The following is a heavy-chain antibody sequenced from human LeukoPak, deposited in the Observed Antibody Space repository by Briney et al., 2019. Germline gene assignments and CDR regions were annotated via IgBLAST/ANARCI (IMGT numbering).Heavy chain of an antibody. J-gene: IGHJ6*03. CDR2: ISSSSSYI. V-gene: IGHV3-21*01. CDR1: GFTFSSYS. D-gene: IGHD3-10*01. CDR3: ARFGWDYYYMDV. Sequence: GGSLRLSCAASGFTFSSYSRNWVRQAPGKGLEWVSSISSSSSYIYYADSVKGRFTISGDNAKNSLYLQMNSLRAEDTAVYYCARFGWDYYYMDVWGKGTTVTVSS.